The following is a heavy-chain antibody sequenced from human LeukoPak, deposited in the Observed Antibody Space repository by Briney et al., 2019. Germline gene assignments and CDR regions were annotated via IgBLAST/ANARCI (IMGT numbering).Heavy chain of an antibody. Sequence: PGGSLRLSCTVSGFTVSSNSMSWVRQAPGKGLEWVGQIGSGAKSYATAYAASVKGRFTISRDDSKNTAYLQMNSLQTEDTAVYYCTREKEAYNFGLAYYYYYMDVWGKGTTVTVSS. J-gene: IGHJ6*03. CDR2: IGSGAKSYAT. V-gene: IGHV3-73*01. CDR1: GFTVSSNS. CDR3: TREKEAYNFGLAYYYYYMDV. D-gene: IGHD5-18*01.